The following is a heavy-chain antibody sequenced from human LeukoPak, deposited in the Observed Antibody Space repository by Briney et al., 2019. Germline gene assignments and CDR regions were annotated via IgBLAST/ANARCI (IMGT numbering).Heavy chain of an antibody. CDR1: GGSISSSSYY. J-gene: IGHJ5*02. CDR3: ARGVDIPNWFDP. V-gene: IGHV4-39*01. CDR2: IYYSGST. Sequence: SETLSLTCTVSGGSISSSSYYWGWIRQPPGKGLEWIGSIYYSGSTYYNPSLKSRVTISVDTSKNQFSLKLSSVTAGDTALYYCARGVDIPNWFDPWGQGTLVTVSS. D-gene: IGHD3-9*01.